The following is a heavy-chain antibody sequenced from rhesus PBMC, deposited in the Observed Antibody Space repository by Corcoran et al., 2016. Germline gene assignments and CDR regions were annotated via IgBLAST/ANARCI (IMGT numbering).Heavy chain of an antibody. CDR1: GGSISSSNW. CDR3: ARGYSGTWDFDY. V-gene: IGHV4-93*01. Sequence: QVQLQESGPAVVKPSETLSLTCAVSGGSISSSNWWSWIRQSPGKGLEWIGAIYGSGGSTEYNPSLKSRVTISKDASKNQFSLKQSSVAAADAAVYYCARGYSGTWDFDYWGQGVLVTVSS. J-gene: IGHJ4*01. D-gene: IGHD6-25*01. CDR2: IYGSGGST.